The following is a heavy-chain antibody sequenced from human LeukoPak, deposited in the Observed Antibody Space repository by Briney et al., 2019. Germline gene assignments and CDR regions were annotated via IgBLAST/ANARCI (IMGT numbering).Heavy chain of an antibody. J-gene: IGHJ4*02. CDR3: AREPSITMIVETYFDY. D-gene: IGHD3-22*01. Sequence: ASVKVSCKASGGTFSSYAISWVRQAPGQGLEWMGRIIPIFGTANYAQKFQGRVTITADKSTSTAYMELGSLRSEDTAVYYCAREPSITMIVETYFDYWGQGTLVTVSS. V-gene: IGHV1-69*06. CDR2: IIPIFGTA. CDR1: GGTFSSYA.